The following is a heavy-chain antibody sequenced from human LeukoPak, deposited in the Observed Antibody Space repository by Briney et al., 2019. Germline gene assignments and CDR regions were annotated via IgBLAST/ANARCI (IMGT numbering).Heavy chain of an antibody. Sequence: PGGSLRLSCEGSGFTFSSYEMNWVRQAPGKGLEWVSYIHTGSSPTSYADSVKGRFTISRDNAKNSLYLQMNSLRAEDTAVYYCARVRSYFYYYYMDVWGKGTMVTVSS. D-gene: IGHD3-10*01. CDR3: ARVRSYFYYYYMDV. V-gene: IGHV3-48*03. J-gene: IGHJ6*03. CDR2: IHTGSSPT. CDR1: GFTFSSYE.